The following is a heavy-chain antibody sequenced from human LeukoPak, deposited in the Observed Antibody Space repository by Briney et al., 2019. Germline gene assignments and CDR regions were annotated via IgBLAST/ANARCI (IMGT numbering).Heavy chain of an antibody. CDR2: ISWNSGSI. CDR3: ARWAIAVAGIVY. D-gene: IGHD6-19*01. J-gene: IGHJ4*02. Sequence: GGSLRLSCAASGFTFDDYAMHWVRQAPGKGLEWVSGISWNSGSIGYADSVKGRFTISRDNAKNSLYLQMNSLRAEDTALYYCARWAIAVAGIVYWGQGTLVTVSS. V-gene: IGHV3-9*01. CDR1: GFTFDDYA.